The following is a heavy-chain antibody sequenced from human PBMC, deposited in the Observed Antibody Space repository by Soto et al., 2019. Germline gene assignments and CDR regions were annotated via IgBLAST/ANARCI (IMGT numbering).Heavy chain of an antibody. CDR3: AESAGKQLVPDY. Sequence: LRLSCAASGFTFSSYAMSWVRQAPGKGLEWVSAISGSGGSTYNADSVKGRFTISRDNSKNTLYLQMNSLRAEDTAVYYCAESAGKQLVPDYWGQGTLVTVSS. J-gene: IGHJ4*02. D-gene: IGHD6-13*01. V-gene: IGHV3-23*01. CDR2: ISGSGGST. CDR1: GFTFSSYA.